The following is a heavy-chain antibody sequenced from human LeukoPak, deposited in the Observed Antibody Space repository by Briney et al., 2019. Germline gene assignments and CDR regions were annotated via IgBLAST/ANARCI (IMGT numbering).Heavy chain of an antibody. Sequence: PGGSLRLSCAASGFIFPNYVMSWVRQAPGKGLEWVSYISSSGSTIYYADSVKGRFTISRDNAKNSLYLQMNSLRAEDTAVYYCAREEYYYDSSGYLYFDYWGQGTLVTVSS. CDR2: ISSSGSTI. CDR1: GFIFPNYV. CDR3: AREEYYYDSSGYLYFDY. J-gene: IGHJ4*02. V-gene: IGHV3-11*04. D-gene: IGHD3-22*01.